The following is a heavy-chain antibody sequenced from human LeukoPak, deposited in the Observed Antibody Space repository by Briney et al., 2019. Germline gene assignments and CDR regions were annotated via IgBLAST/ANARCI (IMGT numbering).Heavy chain of an antibody. CDR2: INHSGST. V-gene: IGHV4-34*01. D-gene: IGHD6-19*01. CDR3: ARAVAGTDYYYYMDV. CDR1: GGSFSGYY. Sequence: SETLSLTWAVYGGSFSGYYWSWTRQPPGKGLEWIGEINHSGSTNYNPSLKSRVTISVDTSKNQFSLKLSSVTVADTAVYYCARAVAGTDYYYYMDVWGKGTTVTVSS. J-gene: IGHJ6*03.